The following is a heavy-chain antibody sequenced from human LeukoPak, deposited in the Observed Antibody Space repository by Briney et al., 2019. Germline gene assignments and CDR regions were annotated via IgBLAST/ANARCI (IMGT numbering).Heavy chain of an antibody. Sequence: ASVKVSCKASGYTFTSYYMHWVRQAPGQGLEWMGIINPSGGSTSYTQKFQGRVTMTRDMSTSTVYMELSSLRSEDTAVYYCANYPGPGIAVAGTGWGQGTLVTVSS. D-gene: IGHD6-19*01. CDR2: INPSGGST. CDR3: ANYPGPGIAVAGTG. V-gene: IGHV1-46*01. J-gene: IGHJ4*02. CDR1: GYTFTSYY.